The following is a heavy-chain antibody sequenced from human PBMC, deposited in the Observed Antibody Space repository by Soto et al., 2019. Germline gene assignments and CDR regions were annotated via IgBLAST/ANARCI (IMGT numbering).Heavy chain of an antibody. V-gene: IGHV3-23*01. Sequence: PGGSLRLSCAASGFTFSTYAMSWVRQAPGKGLEWVSVITASGDTTYYAESVRGRFTISRDNSKNTLYLQMNSLRAEDTAVYYCARADTVMVSMAPRYYYYYYGMDVWGQGTTVTVSS. CDR3: ARADTVMVSMAPRYYYYYYGMDV. CDR1: GFTFSTYA. CDR2: ITASGDTT. D-gene: IGHD5-18*01. J-gene: IGHJ6*02.